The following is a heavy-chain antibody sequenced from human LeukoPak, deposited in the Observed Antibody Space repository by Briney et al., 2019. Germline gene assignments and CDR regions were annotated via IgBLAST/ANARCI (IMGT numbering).Heavy chain of an antibody. Sequence: GGSLRLSCAASGFTFSSYEMNWVRQAPGKGLEWASYISSSGSTIYYADSVKGRFTISRDNAKNSLYLQMNSLRAEDTAVYYCARDRRVMGSPFDYWGQGTLVTVSS. J-gene: IGHJ4*02. CDR1: GFTFSSYE. D-gene: IGHD1-26*01. CDR3: ARDRRVMGSPFDY. CDR2: ISSSGSTI. V-gene: IGHV3-48*03.